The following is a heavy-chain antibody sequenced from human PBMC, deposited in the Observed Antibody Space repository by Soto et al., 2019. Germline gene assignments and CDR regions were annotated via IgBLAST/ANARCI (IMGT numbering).Heavy chain of an antibody. CDR1: GGSITNYY. J-gene: IGHJ6*02. V-gene: IGHV4-59*12. CDR2: VSDSGST. D-gene: IGHD1-26*01. CDR3: ARERVGHSAMDV. Sequence: QVQLQESGPGLVKPSETLSLMCTVSGGSITNYYWSWIRQSPAKGLEWIGNVSDSGSTKYNPSLKSRFTISGDTSKNPFSRKLTSLTAAATAVDYCARERVGHSAMDVWGQGPTVTVSS.